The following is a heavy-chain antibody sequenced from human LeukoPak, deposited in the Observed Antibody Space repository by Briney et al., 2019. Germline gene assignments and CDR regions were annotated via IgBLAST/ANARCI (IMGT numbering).Heavy chain of an antibody. CDR2: FDPEDGET. CDR1: GYTLTELS. Sequence: ASVKVSCKVSGYTLTELSMHWVRQAPGKGLEWMGGFDPEDGETIYAQKFQGRVTMTEDTSTDTAYMELSSLRSEDTAVYYCATDWVVRSGLAYWGQGTLITVSS. D-gene: IGHD3-3*01. V-gene: IGHV1-24*01. J-gene: IGHJ4*02. CDR3: ATDWVVRSGLAY.